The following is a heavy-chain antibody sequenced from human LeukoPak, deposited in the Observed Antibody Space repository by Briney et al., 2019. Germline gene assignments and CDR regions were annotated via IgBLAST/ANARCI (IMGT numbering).Heavy chain of an antibody. Sequence: SETLSLTCTVSGDSISSSPYYWDWIRQPPGKGLEWIASIYYSGSTYYNPSLTSRVTISVDTSKNQFSLKLSSVTAADTAVYYCARRLKPMFSFASYFHYWGQGTLVTVSS. CDR2: IYYSGST. D-gene: IGHD3-10*02. CDR3: ARRLKPMFSFASYFHY. V-gene: IGHV4-39*01. CDR1: GDSISSSPYY. J-gene: IGHJ4*02.